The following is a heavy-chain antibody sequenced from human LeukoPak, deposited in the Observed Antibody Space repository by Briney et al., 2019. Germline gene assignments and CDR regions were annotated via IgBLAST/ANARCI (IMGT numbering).Heavy chain of an antibody. J-gene: IGHJ6*03. CDR2: IYYSGST. CDR1: GGSISSYY. Sequence: SETLSLTCTDPGGSISSYYWSWIPQPPGTGLERIGYIYYSGSTNYNPALKSRVTISVDTSKNQFSLKLSSVTAADTAVYYCARVWLRFLGTDGYMDVWGKGTTVTVSS. V-gene: IGHV4-59*01. CDR3: ARVWLRFLGTDGYMDV. D-gene: IGHD3-3*01.